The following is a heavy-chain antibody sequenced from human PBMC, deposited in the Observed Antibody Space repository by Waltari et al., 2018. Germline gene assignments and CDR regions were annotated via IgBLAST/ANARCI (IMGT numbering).Heavy chain of an antibody. V-gene: IGHV3-30*02. J-gene: IGHJ4*02. CDR2: IRYDGSNK. D-gene: IGHD2-21*01. Sequence: QVQLVESGGGVVQPGGSLRLSCAAPGFNFSRYGLHWVRQAPGKGLEWVAFIRYDGSNKFYADSVKGRFTISRDNSKNTLYLQMNSLRPEDTALYYCVRDGIIPSRDYFDFWGQGTLVTVSS. CDR1: GFNFSRYG. CDR3: VRDGIIPSRDYFDF.